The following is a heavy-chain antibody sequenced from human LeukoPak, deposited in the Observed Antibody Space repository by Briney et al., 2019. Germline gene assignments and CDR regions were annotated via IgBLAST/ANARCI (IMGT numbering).Heavy chain of an antibody. Sequence: GGSLRLSCAASGFTFSSYAMHWVRQAPGKGLEYVSAISSNGGSTYYANSVKGRFTISRDNSKNTLYLQMGSLRAEDMAVYYCARDPRETVVGPLDYWGQGTLVTVSS. J-gene: IGHJ4*02. V-gene: IGHV3-64*01. CDR3: ARDPRETVVGPLDY. CDR1: GFTFSSYA. D-gene: IGHD3-22*01. CDR2: ISSNGGST.